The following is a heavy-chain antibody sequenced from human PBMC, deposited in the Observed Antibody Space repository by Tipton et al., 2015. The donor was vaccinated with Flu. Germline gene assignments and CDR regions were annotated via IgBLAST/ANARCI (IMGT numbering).Heavy chain of an antibody. Sequence: GLVKPSETLSLTCTVSGYYISSGYFWGWIRQPPGKGLEWIVSFYHTGNTYYNPSLKSRVTISEDVSKNQFSLNLNFVTAADAAVYFCARHPGAYYFDHWGQGILVTVSS. CDR3: ARHPGAYYFDH. CDR1: GYYISSGYF. D-gene: IGHD3-10*01. J-gene: IGHJ4*02. CDR2: FYHTGNT. V-gene: IGHV4-38-2*02.